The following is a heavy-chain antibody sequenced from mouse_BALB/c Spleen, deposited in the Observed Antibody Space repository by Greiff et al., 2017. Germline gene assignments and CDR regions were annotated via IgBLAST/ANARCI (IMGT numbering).Heavy chain of an antibody. Sequence: EVKLMDSGGDLVKPGGSLKLSCAASGFTFSSYGMSWVRPTPDKRLEWVATISSGGSYTYYPDSVTGRFTISRDNAKNTLYLQMSSLKSEDTAMYYCASDRAWFAYWGQGTLVTVSA. V-gene: IGHV5-6*01. J-gene: IGHJ3*01. CDR3: ASDRAWFAY. CDR2: ISSGGSYT. CDR1: GFTFSSYG. D-gene: IGHD2-14*01.